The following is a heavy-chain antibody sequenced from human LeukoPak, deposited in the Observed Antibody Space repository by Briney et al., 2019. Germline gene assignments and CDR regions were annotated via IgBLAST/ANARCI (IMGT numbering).Heavy chain of an antibody. CDR2: IGTAGDT. J-gene: IGHJ6*02. D-gene: IGHD1-26*01. CDR1: GFTFGSYD. CDR3: ARAGVGALGYYYYGMDV. Sequence: QSGGSLRLSCAASGFTFGSYDMHWVRQASGKGLEWVSAIGTAGDTYYPGSVKGRFTISRENAKNSLYLQMNSLRAGDTAVYYCARAGVGALGYYYYGMDVWGQGTTVTVSS. V-gene: IGHV3-13*01.